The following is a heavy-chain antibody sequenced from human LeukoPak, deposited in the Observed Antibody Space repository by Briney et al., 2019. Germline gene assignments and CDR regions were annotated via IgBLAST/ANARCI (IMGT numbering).Heavy chain of an antibody. V-gene: IGHV3-7*01. CDR3: ARVSPSYSSSTWYLNPRRPRNYYMDV. CDR2: IKEDGSEK. Sequence: GGSLRLSCVASRINFSRSWMSWVRQAPGKGLEWVANIKEDGSEKYYVDSVKGRFTISRDNAKNSLYLQMNSVRAEDTALYYCARVSPSYSSSTWYLNPRRPRNYYMDVWGRGTTVTISS. J-gene: IGHJ6*03. CDR1: RINFSRSW. D-gene: IGHD2-2*01.